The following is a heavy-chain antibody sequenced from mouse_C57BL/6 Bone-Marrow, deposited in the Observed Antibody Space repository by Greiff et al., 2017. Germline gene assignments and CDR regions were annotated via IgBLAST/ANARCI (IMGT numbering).Heavy chain of an antibody. D-gene: IGHD1-1*01. CDR3: ARERAGSSYGAMDY. CDR2: IYPGSGNT. CDR1: GYTFTDYY. V-gene: IGHV1-76*01. Sequence: VQVVESGAELVRPGASVKLSCKASGYTFTDYYINWVKQRPGQGLEWIARIYPGSGNTYYNEKFKGKATLTAEKSSSTAYMQLSSLTSEDSAVYFCARERAGSSYGAMDYWGQGTSVTVSS. J-gene: IGHJ4*01.